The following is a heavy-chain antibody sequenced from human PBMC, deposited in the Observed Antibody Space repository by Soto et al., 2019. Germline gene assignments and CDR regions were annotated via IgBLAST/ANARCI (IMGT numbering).Heavy chain of an antibody. CDR1: GYTFTSYG. D-gene: IGHD1-1*01. CDR2: ISAHNGNT. V-gene: IGHV1-18*01. CDR3: ARGRYGDY. Sequence: QVRLVQSGAEVKKPGASVKVSCKGSGYTFTSYGITWVRQAPGQGLEWMGWISAHNGNTNYAQKLQGRVTVTRDTFTSTAFMELRSLRSDDTAVYYCARGRYGDYWGQGALVTVSS. J-gene: IGHJ4*02.